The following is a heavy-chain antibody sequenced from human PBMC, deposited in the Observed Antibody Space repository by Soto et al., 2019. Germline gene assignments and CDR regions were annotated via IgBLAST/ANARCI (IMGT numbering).Heavy chain of an antibody. CDR2: INAGNGNT. CDR3: ARGGSLYWYFDL. D-gene: IGHD1-26*01. V-gene: IGHV1-3*01. Sequence: VQLVQSGAELKKPGASVKVSCKASGYTFTSYAMHWVRQAPGQRLEWMGWINAGNGNTKYSQKFQGRVTITRDTSASTAYMELSSLRSEDTAVYYCARGGSLYWYFDLWGRGTLVTVSS. J-gene: IGHJ2*01. CDR1: GYTFTSYA.